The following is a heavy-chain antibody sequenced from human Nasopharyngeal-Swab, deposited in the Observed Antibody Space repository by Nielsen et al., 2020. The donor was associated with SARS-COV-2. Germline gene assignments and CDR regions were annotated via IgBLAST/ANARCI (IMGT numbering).Heavy chain of an antibody. CDR3: ARALLPYYGMDV. CDR1: GFTFSSYG. J-gene: IGHJ6*02. Sequence: GGSLRLSCAASGFTFSSYGMHWVRQAPGKGLEWVAVIWYDGSNKYYADSVKGRFTISRDNSKNTLYLQMNSLRAEDTAVYYCARALLPYYGMDVWGQGTTVTVSS. V-gene: IGHV3-33*01. CDR2: IWYDGSNK.